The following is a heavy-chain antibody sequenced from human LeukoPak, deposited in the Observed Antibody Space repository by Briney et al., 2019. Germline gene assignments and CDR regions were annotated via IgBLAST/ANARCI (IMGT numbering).Heavy chain of an antibody. CDR3: ARIGAGSSRDY. V-gene: IGHV3-69-1*01. J-gene: IGHJ4*02. Sequence: GGSLRLSCAASGFTFRHFAWTWLRQASGKGLEWVAVIVGSSSTYYADSLKGRFTTSRDNAKSSLYLQMNSLRAEDTAVYYCARIGAGSSRDYWGQGTLLTVSS. CDR2: IVGSSST. D-gene: IGHD6-13*01. CDR1: GFTFRHFA.